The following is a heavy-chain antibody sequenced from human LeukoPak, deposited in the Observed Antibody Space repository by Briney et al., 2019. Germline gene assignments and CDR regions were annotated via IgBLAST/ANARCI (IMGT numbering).Heavy chain of an antibody. J-gene: IGHJ4*02. CDR3: ARHGGYGLSYFDY. CDR2: IYYSGST. D-gene: IGHD5-18*01. V-gene: IGHV4-39*01. Sequence: SETLSLTCTVSGGSISSYYWGWIRQPPGKGLEWIGSIYYSGSTYYNPSLKSRVTISVDTSKNQFSLKLSSVTAADTAVYYCARHGGYGLSYFDYWGQGTLVTVSS. CDR1: GGSISSYY.